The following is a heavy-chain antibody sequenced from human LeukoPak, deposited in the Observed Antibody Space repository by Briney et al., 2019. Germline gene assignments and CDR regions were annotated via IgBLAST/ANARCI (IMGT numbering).Heavy chain of an antibody. Sequence: SETLSLTCTVSGGSISSYYWSWIRQPPGKGLEWIGYIYYSGSTNYNPSLKSRVTISVDTSKNQFSLKLSSVTAADTAVYYCARTPIFGVVKIDWGQGTLVTASS. CDR3: ARTPIFGVVKID. V-gene: IGHV4-59*01. CDR2: IYYSGST. CDR1: GGSISSYY. J-gene: IGHJ4*02. D-gene: IGHD3-3*01.